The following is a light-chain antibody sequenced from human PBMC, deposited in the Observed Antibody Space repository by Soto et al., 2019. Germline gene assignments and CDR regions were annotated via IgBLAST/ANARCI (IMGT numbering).Light chain of an antibody. J-gene: IGLJ2*01. V-gene: IGLV2-14*03. CDR1: SSDVGGYNY. CDR2: DVT. Sequence: QSALTQPASLSGSPGQSITISCTGTSSDVGGYNYVSWYQQHPGKVPKLMIYDVTNRPSGVSNRFSGSKSGNTASLTISGLQAEDEADYYCTSYRLGRTVIFGGGTTVTVL. CDR3: TSYRLGRTVI.